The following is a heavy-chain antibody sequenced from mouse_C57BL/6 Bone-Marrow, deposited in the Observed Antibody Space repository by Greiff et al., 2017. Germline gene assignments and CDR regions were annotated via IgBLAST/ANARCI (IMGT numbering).Heavy chain of an antibody. CDR1: GYSFTGYY. CDR3: ARCTTVVAPVAY. J-gene: IGHJ3*01. CDR2: INPSTGGT. V-gene: IGHV1-42*01. Sequence: VQLQQSGPELVKPGASVKISCKASGYSFTGYYMNWVKQSPEKSLEWIGEINPSTGGTTSNQKFKAKATLTVDKSSSTADMQLKSLTSEDSAVYYCARCTTVVAPVAYWGQGTLVTVSA. D-gene: IGHD1-1*01.